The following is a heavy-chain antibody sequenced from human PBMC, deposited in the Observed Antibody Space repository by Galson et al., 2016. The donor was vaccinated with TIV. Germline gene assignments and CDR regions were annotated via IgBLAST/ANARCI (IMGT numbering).Heavy chain of an antibody. Sequence: SLRLSCAASGFTFDDYAMHWVRKAPGKGLEWVSGISWNSGNIDYADSVKGRFTISRDNAKNSLSLQMNSLRAEDTALYYCTKDINYDSSGYPYYMDVWGNGTTVTVSS. CDR1: GFTFDDYA. D-gene: IGHD3-22*01. J-gene: IGHJ6*03. V-gene: IGHV3-9*01. CDR2: ISWNSGNI. CDR3: TKDINYDSSGYPYYMDV.